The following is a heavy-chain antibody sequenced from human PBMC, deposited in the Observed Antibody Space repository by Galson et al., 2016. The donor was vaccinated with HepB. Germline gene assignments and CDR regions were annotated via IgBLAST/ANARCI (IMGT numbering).Heavy chain of an antibody. CDR1: GDSISSSSYY. CDR3: AGRFRYTYGPPYGMDV. Sequence: SETLSLTCAVSGDSISSSSYYWGWIRQPPGKGLEWIGSIYYSGSTYYNPSLQSRVTISVDTSKNQFSLKMSSVTAADTAAYYCAGRFRYTYGPPYGMDVWGQGTPVTVTS. CDR2: IYYSGST. J-gene: IGHJ6*02. D-gene: IGHD5-18*01. V-gene: IGHV4-39*01.